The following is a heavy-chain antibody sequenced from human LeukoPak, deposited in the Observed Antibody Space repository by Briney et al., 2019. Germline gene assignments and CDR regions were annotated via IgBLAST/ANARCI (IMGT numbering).Heavy chain of an antibody. CDR2: IIPIFGTA. CDR3: ARTNDYGDYALLF. CDR1: GGTFSSYA. V-gene: IGHV1-69*05. D-gene: IGHD4-17*01. Sequence: SVKVSCKASGGTFSSYAISWVRQAPGQGLEWMGGIIPIFGTANYAQKFQGRVTITTDESTSTAYMELSSLRSEDTAVYYCARTNDYGDYALLFWGQGALVTVSS. J-gene: IGHJ4*02.